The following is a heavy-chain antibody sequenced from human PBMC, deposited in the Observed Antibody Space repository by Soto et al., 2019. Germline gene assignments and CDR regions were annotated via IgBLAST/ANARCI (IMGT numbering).Heavy chain of an antibody. V-gene: IGHV3-23*01. J-gene: IGHJ6*03. CDR3: AKEAIQYSIGYYYTDV. CDR2: ISGSGGST. CDR1: GFTFSSYA. Sequence: HPGGSLRLSCAASGFTFSSYAMSWVRQAPGKGLEWVSAISGSGGSTYYADSVKGRFTISRDNSKNTLYLQMNSLRAEDTAVYYCAKEAIQYSIGYYYTDVWGKGTTVTVSS. D-gene: IGHD4-4*01.